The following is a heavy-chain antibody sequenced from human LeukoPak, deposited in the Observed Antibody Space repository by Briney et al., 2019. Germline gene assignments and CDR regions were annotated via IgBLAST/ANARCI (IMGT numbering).Heavy chain of an antibody. J-gene: IGHJ6*03. Sequence: SSVKVSCKASGGTFSSYAISWVRRAPGQGLEWMGRIIPIFGTANYAQKFQGRVTITTDESTSTAYMELSSLRSEDTAVYYCARARGDSSSWYDYYYYMDVWGKGTTVTVSS. CDR2: IIPIFGTA. V-gene: IGHV1-69*05. CDR3: ARARGDSSSWYDYYYYMDV. D-gene: IGHD6-13*01. CDR1: GGTFSSYA.